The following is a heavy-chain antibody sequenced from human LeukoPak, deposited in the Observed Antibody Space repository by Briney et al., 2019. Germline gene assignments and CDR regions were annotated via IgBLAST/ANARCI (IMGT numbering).Heavy chain of an antibody. J-gene: IGHJ4*02. V-gene: IGHV4-34*01. Sequence: SETLSLTCAVYGRSFSGYYWSWIRQPPGKGLEWIGEINHSGSTNYNPSLKSRVTISVDTSKNQFSLKLSSVTAADTAVYYCAREYCSSTSCYGPRRYFDYWGQGTLVTVSS. CDR1: GRSFSGYY. D-gene: IGHD2-2*01. CDR2: INHSGST. CDR3: AREYCSSTSCYGPRRYFDY.